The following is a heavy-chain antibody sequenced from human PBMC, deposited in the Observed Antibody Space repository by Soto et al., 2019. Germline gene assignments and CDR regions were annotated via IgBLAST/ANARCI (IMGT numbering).Heavy chain of an antibody. V-gene: IGHV1-69*13. J-gene: IGHJ4*02. Sequence: SVKVSCKASGGTFSSYAISWVRQAPGQGLEWMGGIIPIFGTANYAQKFQGRATITADVSTSTAYMELSSLRSEDTAVYYCATKEYDSSGYYLFDYWGQGTLVTVSS. CDR1: GGTFSSYA. CDR3: ATKEYDSSGYYLFDY. D-gene: IGHD3-22*01. CDR2: IIPIFGTA.